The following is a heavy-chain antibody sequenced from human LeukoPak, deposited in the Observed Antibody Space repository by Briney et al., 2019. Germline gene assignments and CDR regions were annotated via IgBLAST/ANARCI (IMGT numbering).Heavy chain of an antibody. CDR1: GFTFSSYA. J-gene: IGHJ4*02. CDR3: ATNYYDFWSGYKD. D-gene: IGHD3-3*01. Sequence: GGSLRLSCAASGFTFSSYAKSWVRHAPGKGLEWVSAISGSGGSTYYADSVKGRFTISRDNSKNTLYLQMNSLRAEDTAVYYCATNYYDFWSGYKDWGQGTLVTVSS. V-gene: IGHV3-23*01. CDR2: ISGSGGST.